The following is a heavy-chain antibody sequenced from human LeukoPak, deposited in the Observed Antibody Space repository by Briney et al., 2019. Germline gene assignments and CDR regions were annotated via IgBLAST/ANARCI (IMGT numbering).Heavy chain of an antibody. CDR1: GFTFSSYG. J-gene: IGHJ4*02. Sequence: GRSLRLSCAASGFTFSSYGMHWVRQAPGKGLEWVAVIWYDGSNKYYADSVKGRFTISRDNSKNTLYLQMNSLRAEDTAVYYCAKGGRDGYNLSFDYWGQGTLVTVSS. V-gene: IGHV3-33*06. CDR3: AKGGRDGYNLSFDY. D-gene: IGHD5-24*01. CDR2: IWYDGSNK.